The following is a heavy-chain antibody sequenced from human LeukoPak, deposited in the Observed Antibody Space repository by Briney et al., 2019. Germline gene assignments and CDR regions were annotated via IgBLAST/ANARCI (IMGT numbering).Heavy chain of an antibody. CDR1: GGSFSGYY. CDR2: ITHSGNT. V-gene: IGHV4-34*01. CDR3: ARENYDFWSGYSNYFDY. J-gene: IGHJ4*02. Sequence: SETLSLTCAVFGGSFSGYYWNWIRQSPGKGLEWIGEITHSGNTYYNPSLKSRVTVSVDTSKNQFSLKLSSVTAADTAVYYCARENYDFWSGYSNYFDYWGQGTLVTVSS. D-gene: IGHD3-3*01.